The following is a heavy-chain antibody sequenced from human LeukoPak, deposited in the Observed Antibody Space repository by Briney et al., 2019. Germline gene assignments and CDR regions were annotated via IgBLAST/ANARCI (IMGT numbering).Heavy chain of an antibody. Sequence: ASVKVSCKASGYTFTSYYMHWVRQAPGQGLEWMGWMNPNSGNTGYAQKFQGRVTMTRNTSISTAYMELSSLRSEDTAVYYCARVRITIFGVVYGMDVWGQGTTVTVSS. CDR3: ARVRITIFGVVYGMDV. V-gene: IGHV1-8*02. J-gene: IGHJ6*02. CDR2: MNPNSGNT. D-gene: IGHD3-3*01. CDR1: GYTFTSYY.